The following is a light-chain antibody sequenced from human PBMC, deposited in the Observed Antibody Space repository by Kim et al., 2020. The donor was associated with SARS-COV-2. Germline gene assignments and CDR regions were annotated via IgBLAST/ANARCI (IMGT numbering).Light chain of an antibody. J-gene: IGLJ3*02. V-gene: IGLV2-11*01. CDR3: CSYAGSYTWV. CDR2: DVT. Sequence: QSALTQPRSVSGSPGESVTISCTATSNTFGGFNYVSWYQHHPGKAPEFIIHDVTKRPSGVPLRFSGSKSGNTASLTISGLQAEDEADYYCCSYAGSYTWVFGGGTQLTVL. CDR1: SNTFGGFNY.